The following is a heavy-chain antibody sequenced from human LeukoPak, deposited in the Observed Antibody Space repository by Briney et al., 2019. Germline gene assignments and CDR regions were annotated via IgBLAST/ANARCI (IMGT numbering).Heavy chain of an antibody. V-gene: IGHV1-46*01. Sequence: ASVEVSCKASGYTFTSYYMHWVRQAPGQGLEWMGIINPSGGSTSYAQKFQGRVTMTRDTSTSTVYMELSSLRSEDTAVYYCAREVTLFTMVRGVPTTPKPFDYWGQGTLVTVSS. CDR2: INPSGGST. D-gene: IGHD3-10*01. CDR3: AREVTLFTMVRGVPTTPKPFDY. CDR1: GYTFTSYY. J-gene: IGHJ4*02.